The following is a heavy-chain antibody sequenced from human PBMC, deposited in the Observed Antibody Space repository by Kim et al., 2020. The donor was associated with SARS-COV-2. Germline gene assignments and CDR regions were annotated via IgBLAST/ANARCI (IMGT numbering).Heavy chain of an antibody. Sequence: NNYNPSLKSRVTISVDTSKNQFSLKLSSVTAADTAVYYCARGGSSGYYYGWGQGTLVTVSS. CDR2: N. V-gene: IGHV4-59*09. D-gene: IGHD3-22*01. J-gene: IGHJ4*02. CDR3: ARGGSSGYYYG.